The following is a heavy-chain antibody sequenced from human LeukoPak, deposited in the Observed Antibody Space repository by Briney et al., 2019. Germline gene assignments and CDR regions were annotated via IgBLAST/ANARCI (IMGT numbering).Heavy chain of an antibody. CDR2: ISWNSGSI. CDR3: AKDSGLYFRYYYYMDV. V-gene: IGHV3-9*01. Sequence: PGGSLRLSCAASGFTFDDYAMHWVRQAPGKGLEWVSGISWNSGSIGYADSVKGRFTISRDNAKNSLYLQMNSLRAEDTALYYCAKDSGLYFRYYYYMDVWGKGTTVTVSS. J-gene: IGHJ6*03. CDR1: GFTFDDYA. D-gene: IGHD3-9*01.